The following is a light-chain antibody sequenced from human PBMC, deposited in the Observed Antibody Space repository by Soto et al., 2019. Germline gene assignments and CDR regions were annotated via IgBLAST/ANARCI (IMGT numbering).Light chain of an antibody. CDR1: QSVTSN. J-gene: IGKJ1*01. CDR3: QQYNDWPRT. Sequence: EIVLTQSPGTLSLSPGERSTFSVVGNQSVTSNYLAWYQQKPGQAPRLLIYGASTRATGIPARFSGSGSVTDFTLTISSLQSEDFAVYYCQQYNDWPRTFGQGTKVDIK. CDR2: GAS. V-gene: IGKV3-15*01.